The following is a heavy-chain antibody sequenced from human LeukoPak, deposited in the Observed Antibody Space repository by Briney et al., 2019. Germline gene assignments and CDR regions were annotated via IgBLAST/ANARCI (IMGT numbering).Heavy chain of an antibody. J-gene: IGHJ4*02. CDR1: GGSISSYY. CDR2: IYTSGGT. CDR3: ARDRANGVCAD. D-gene: IGHD2-8*01. V-gene: IGHV4-4*07. Sequence: PSETLSLTCAVSGGSISSYYWSWIRQPAGKGLEWIGRIYTSGGTTYNPAPKSRGTMSVDATKNQFCLKLSSGTATDTAVYYSARDRANGVCADWGQGTLVTVSS.